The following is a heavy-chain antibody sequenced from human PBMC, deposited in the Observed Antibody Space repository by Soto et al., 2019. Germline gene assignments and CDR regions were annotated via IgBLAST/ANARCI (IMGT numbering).Heavy chain of an antibody. V-gene: IGHV4-34*01. J-gene: IGHJ6*02. CDR3: ARGRNYYGSGSYSPYYYYGMDV. D-gene: IGHD3-10*01. CDR2: INHSGST. Sequence: SETLSLTCAVYGGSFSGYYWSWIRQPPGKGLEWIGEINHSGSTNYNPSLKSRVIISVDTSKNQFSLKLSSVTAADTAVYYCARGRNYYGSGSYSPYYYYGMDVWGQGTTVTVSS. CDR1: GGSFSGYY.